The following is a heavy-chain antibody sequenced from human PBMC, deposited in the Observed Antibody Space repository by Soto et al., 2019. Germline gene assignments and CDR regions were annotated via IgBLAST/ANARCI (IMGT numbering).Heavy chain of an antibody. CDR3: AKDEYTSGWYISYLFDS. J-gene: IGHJ4*02. V-gene: IGHV3-23*01. D-gene: IGHD6-19*01. Sequence: PGGSLRLSCAASGFRFSSYAMSWVRQAPGKGLEWVLVFVGSFFVTFSAVSVRGRFTFSRDNSKNTLYLKMNSLRAEDTALYYCAKDEYTSGWYISYLFDSWGQGTLVTVSS. CDR2: FVGSFFVT. CDR1: GFRFSSYA.